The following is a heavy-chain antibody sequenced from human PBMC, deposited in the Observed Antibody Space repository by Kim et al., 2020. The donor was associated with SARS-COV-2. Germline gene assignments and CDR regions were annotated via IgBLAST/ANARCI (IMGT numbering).Heavy chain of an antibody. Sequence: KLQGRVTMTRDTSISTANMEMSRLRSADTVVYYCAREGGGSYGDAFDIWGQGTMVTVSS. CDR3: AREGGGSYGDAFDI. D-gene: IGHD1-26*01. J-gene: IGHJ3*02. V-gene: IGHV1-2*05.